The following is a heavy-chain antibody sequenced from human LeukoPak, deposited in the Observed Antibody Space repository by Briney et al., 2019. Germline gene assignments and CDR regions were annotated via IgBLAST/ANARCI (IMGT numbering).Heavy chain of an antibody. CDR2: IYYSGSN. D-gene: IGHD3-9*01. CDR1: GGSISSSSYY. V-gene: IGHV4-39*07. J-gene: IGHJ4*02. CDR3: ARSRLRYFDWLSLGYFDY. Sequence: SETLSLTCTVSGGSISSSSYYWGWIRQPPGKGLEWIGSIYYSGSNYYNPSLKSRVTISVDTSKNQFSLKLSSVTAADTAVYYCARSRLRYFDWLSLGYFDYWGQGTLVTVSS.